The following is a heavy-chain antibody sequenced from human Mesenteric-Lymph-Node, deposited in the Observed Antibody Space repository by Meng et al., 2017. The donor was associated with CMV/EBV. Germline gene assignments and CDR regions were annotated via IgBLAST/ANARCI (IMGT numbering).Heavy chain of an antibody. CDR1: GYTFTGYY. J-gene: IGHJ6*02. Sequence: ASVKVSCKASGYTFTGYYMHWVRQAPGQGLEWMGWINPNSGGTNYAQKFQGRVTMTRDTSVSTAYMELSSLRSDDTAVYYCARDYPADADYFYGMDVWGQGTTVTVSS. CDR2: INPNSGGT. V-gene: IGHV1-2*02. CDR3: ARDYPADADYFYGMDV.